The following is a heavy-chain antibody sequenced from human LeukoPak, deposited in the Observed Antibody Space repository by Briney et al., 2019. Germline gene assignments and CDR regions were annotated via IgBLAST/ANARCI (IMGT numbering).Heavy chain of an antibody. D-gene: IGHD3-22*01. Sequence: GGSLRLSCVASGFKFDDYGMSWVRQVPGKGLEWVSGINWNGGSTGYADSVQGRLTLSRDNAKNSLFLQMNSLRDDDTAVYYCARSRDSSGFYYSLGFWGQGTLVTVSS. CDR1: GFKFDDYG. V-gene: IGHV3-20*04. CDR3: ARSRDSSGFYYSLGF. CDR2: INWNGGST. J-gene: IGHJ4*02.